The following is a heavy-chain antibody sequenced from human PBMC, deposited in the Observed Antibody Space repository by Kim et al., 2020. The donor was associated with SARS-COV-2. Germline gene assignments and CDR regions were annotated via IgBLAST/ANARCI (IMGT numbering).Heavy chain of an antibody. Sequence: SETLSLTCSGPVAYNKYYWAWFRQAPGKGGEWCVSYFNGGGASYNPSLRSRVTIVEDTSNRHLSPILTSVTAADTAAYYCLRQRMVEASGGGYYF. CDR3: LRQRMVEASGGGYYF. J-gene: IGHJ1*01. D-gene: IGHD2-15*01. CDR2: YFNGGGA. CDR1: VAYNKYY. V-gene: IGHV4-39*01.